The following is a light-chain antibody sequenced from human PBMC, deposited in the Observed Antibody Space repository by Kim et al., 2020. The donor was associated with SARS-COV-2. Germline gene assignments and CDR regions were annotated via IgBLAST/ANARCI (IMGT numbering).Light chain of an antibody. CDR2: AND. J-gene: IGLJ2*01. CDR1: SCNIGANYD. Sequence: QSVLTQPPSVSGAPGQRVTISCTGTSCNIGANYDVHWYQDLPGTAPKLLIYANDNRPSGVPDRFSGSKSDTAASLAITGLQADDEADYYCQSYDGRLSGWIFGGGTKLTVL. CDR3: QSYDGRLSGWI. V-gene: IGLV1-40*01.